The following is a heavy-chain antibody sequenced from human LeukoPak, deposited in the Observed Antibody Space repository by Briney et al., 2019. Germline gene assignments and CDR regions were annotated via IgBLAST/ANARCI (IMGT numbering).Heavy chain of an antibody. V-gene: IGHV1-18*04. Sequence: ASVTVSCKASGYTFTSYGISWVRQAPGQGLEWMGWISAYNGNTNYAQKLQGRVTMTTDTSTSTAYMELRSLRSDDTAVYYCARTITPGIAAAGGYFDYWGQGTLVTVPS. CDR2: ISAYNGNT. CDR1: GYTFTSYG. D-gene: IGHD6-13*01. J-gene: IGHJ4*02. CDR3: ARTITPGIAAAGGYFDY.